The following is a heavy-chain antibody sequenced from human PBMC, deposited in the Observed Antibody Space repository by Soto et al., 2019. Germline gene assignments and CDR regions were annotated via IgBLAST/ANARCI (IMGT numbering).Heavy chain of an antibody. CDR3: AKDLRSAYGGGDCYRDFDY. CDR2: ISYDGSNK. D-gene: IGHD2-21*02. Sequence: QVQLVESGGGVVQPGRSLRLSCAASGFTFSSYGMHWVRQAPGKGLEWVAVISYDGSNKYYADSVKGRFTISRDNSKNTLYRQMNSLRAEDTAVYYCAKDLRSAYGGGDCYRDFDYWGQGTLVTVSS. CDR1: GFTFSSYG. V-gene: IGHV3-30*18. J-gene: IGHJ4*02.